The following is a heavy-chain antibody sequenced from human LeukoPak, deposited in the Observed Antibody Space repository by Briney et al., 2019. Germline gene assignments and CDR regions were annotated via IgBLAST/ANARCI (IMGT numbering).Heavy chain of an antibody. J-gene: IGHJ4*02. CDR2: ISGSGGST. Sequence: GGSLRLSCAASGFTFSSYAMSWVRQAPGKGLEWVSAISGSGGSTYYADSVKGRFTISRDNSKNTLYLQMNSLRAEDTAVYYCALASSGYYYHYFDYWGQGTLVTVSS. CDR3: ALASSGYYYHYFDY. D-gene: IGHD3-22*01. CDR1: GFTFSSYA. V-gene: IGHV3-23*01.